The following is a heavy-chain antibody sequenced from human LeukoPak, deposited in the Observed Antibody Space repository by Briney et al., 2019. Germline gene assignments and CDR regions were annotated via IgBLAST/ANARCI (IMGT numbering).Heavy chain of an antibody. Sequence: GGSLRLSCAASGFTFDNFAMHWVRHPPGKGLEWVSLISADGDNTKNADSVKGRFTISRDNSKNSLDLQMSSLRSEDTAVYYCAKDAVGTAAGYYIDNWGQGALVTVST. J-gene: IGHJ4*02. D-gene: IGHD6-13*01. CDR2: ISADGDNT. CDR3: AKDAVGTAAGYYIDN. CDR1: GFTFDNFA. V-gene: IGHV3-43*02.